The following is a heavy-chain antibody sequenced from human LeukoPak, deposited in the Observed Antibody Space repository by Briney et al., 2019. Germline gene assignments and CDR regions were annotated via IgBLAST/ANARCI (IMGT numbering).Heavy chain of an antibody. V-gene: IGHV3-30*18. CDR2: ISYDGSNK. J-gene: IGHJ5*02. D-gene: IGHD3-16*01. CDR3: AKGGLRTWFDP. CDR1: GFTFSSYG. Sequence: GGSLRLSCAASGFTFSSYGMHWVRQAPGKGLEWVAVISYDGSNKYYADSVKGRFTISRDNSKNTLYLQMNSLRAEDTAVYYCAKGGLRTWFDPWGQGTLVTVSS.